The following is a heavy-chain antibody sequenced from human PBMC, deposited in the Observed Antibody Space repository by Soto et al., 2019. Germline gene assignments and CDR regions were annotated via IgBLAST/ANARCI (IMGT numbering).Heavy chain of an antibody. CDR3: AKGDTGPGYYFDY. D-gene: IGHD2-8*02. CDR2: ISWDGGST. J-gene: IGHJ4*02. Sequence: GGSLGLACAASGFTFDDYTMPWVRQAPGKGLEWVSLISWDGGSTYYADSVKGRFTISRDNSKNSLYLQMNSLRTEDTALYYCAKGDTGPGYYFDYWGQGTLVTVSS. CDR1: GFTFDDYT. V-gene: IGHV3-43*01.